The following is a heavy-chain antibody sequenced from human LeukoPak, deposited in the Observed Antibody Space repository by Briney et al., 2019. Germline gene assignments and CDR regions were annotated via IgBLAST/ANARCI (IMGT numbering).Heavy chain of an antibody. CDR2: FDPEDGET. CDR3: ATVGATVTTLAY. V-gene: IGHV1-24*01. CDR1: GYTLTELS. J-gene: IGHJ4*02. D-gene: IGHD4-17*01. Sequence: GASVKVSCKVSGYTLTELSMHWVRQAPGKGLEWMGGFDPEDGETIYAQKFQGRVTMTEDTSTDTAYMELSSLRSEDTAVYYCATVGATVTTLAYWGQGTLVTVSS.